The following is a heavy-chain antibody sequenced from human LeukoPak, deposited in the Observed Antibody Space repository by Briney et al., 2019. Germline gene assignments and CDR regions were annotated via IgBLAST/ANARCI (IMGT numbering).Heavy chain of an antibody. V-gene: IGHV3-23*01. Sequence: GGSLGLSCAASGFTFSSYAMSWVRQAPGKGLEWVSVISGSGNTFYADSVKGRFTISRDNSKNTLYLQMNSLRAEDTAVYYCANSERSNWNYYFDYWGQGTLVTVSS. CDR3: ANSERSNWNYYFDY. CDR2: ISGSGNT. CDR1: GFTFSSYA. D-gene: IGHD1-1*01. J-gene: IGHJ4*02.